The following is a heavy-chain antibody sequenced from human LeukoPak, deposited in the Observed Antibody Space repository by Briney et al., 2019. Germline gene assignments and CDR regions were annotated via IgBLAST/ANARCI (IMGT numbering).Heavy chain of an antibody. J-gene: IGHJ5*02. Sequence: GWSLRLSCPASGFTFSSYSMNWLRQPPGKGLEWVSSISSSSGYIYYADSVKGRFTISRDNAKNSLYLQMNSLRAEDTAVYYCARATIFGWFDPWGQGTLVTVSS. CDR3: ARATIFGWFDP. CDR1: GFTFSSYS. V-gene: IGHV3-21*01. CDR2: ISSSSGYI. D-gene: IGHD3-9*01.